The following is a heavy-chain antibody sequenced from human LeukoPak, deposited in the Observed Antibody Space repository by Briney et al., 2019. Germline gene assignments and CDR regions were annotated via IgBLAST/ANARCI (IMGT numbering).Heavy chain of an antibody. CDR1: GYTFTSYA. J-gene: IGHJ3*02. D-gene: IGHD3-3*01. Sequence: ASVKVSCTASGYTFTSYAMNWVRQAPGQGLEWMGWINTNTGNPTYAQGFTGRFVFSLDTSVSTAYLQISSLKAEDTAVYYCARVGYDFWSGFLNDAFDIWGQGTMVTVSS. CDR3: ARVGYDFWSGFLNDAFDI. V-gene: IGHV7-4-1*02. CDR2: INTNTGNP.